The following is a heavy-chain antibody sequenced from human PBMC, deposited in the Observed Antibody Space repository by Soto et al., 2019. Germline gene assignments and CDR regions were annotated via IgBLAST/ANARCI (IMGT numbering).Heavy chain of an antibody. CDR2: IYYSGST. CDR3: ARRYGGNFDY. D-gene: IGHD2-15*01. V-gene: IGHV4-31*03. CDR1: GGSISSGGYY. Sequence: KASETLSLTCTVSGGSISSGGYYWSWIRQHPGKGLEWIGYIYYSGSTYYNPSLKSRVTISVDTSKNQFSLKLSSVTAADTAVYYCARRYGGNFDYWGQGTLVTVSP. J-gene: IGHJ4*02.